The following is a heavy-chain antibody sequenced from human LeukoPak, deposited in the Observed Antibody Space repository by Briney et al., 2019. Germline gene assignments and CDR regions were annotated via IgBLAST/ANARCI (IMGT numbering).Heavy chain of an antibody. CDR1: GGSISSYY. CDR3: ARDGRGYSYGHDAFDI. J-gene: IGHJ3*02. CDR2: IYYSGST. D-gene: IGHD5-18*01. Sequence: SETLSLTCTVSGGSISSYYWSWIRQPPGKGLEYIGYIYYSGSTNYNPSLKSRVTISVDTSKNQFSLKLSSVTAADTAVYYCARDGRGYSYGHDAFDIWGQGTMVTVSS. V-gene: IGHV4-59*01.